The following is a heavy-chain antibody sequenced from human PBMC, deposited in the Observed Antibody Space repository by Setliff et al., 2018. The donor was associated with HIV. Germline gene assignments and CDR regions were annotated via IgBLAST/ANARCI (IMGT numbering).Heavy chain of an antibody. D-gene: IGHD3-22*01. CDR3: VRGSGYYYYDN. J-gene: IGHJ4*02. V-gene: IGHV3-74*01. Sequence: PGGSLRLSCAASGFTFSSYWMHWVRQAPGKGLVWVFGMNTDGSSTRYADSVKGRFTISRDNAKNKLYLQMNSLSADATAVYYCVRGSGYYYYDNWGQGALVTVSS. CDR2: MNTDGSST. CDR1: GFTFSSYW.